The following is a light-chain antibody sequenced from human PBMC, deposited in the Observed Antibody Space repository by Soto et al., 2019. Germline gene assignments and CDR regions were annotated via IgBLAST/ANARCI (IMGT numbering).Light chain of an antibody. V-gene: IGKV3-15*01. CDR2: GAS. CDR1: QSISSN. CDR3: QQYNNWPPLYT. Sequence: EIVMTQSPATLSMSPGERATLSCRASQSISSNLACYQQKPGQAPRLLIYGASTRATGIPARFSGSGSGTDFTLTISSLQYEDFAIYYCQQYNNWPPLYTFGQGTKLENK. J-gene: IGKJ2*01.